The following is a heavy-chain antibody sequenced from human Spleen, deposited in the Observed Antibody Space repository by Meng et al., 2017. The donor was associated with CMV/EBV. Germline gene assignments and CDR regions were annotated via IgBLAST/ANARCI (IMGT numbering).Heavy chain of an antibody. CDR3: ARVFDGAYPNWFDP. Sequence: SGDSVSRGSFYWSWIRQPPGKGLEWIGYIYYSGSTEYNPSLRSRVTISVDTSKNQFSLNLSSVTAADTAVYYCARVFDGAYPNWFDPWGQGSLVTVS. CDR2: IYYSGST. J-gene: IGHJ5*02. D-gene: IGHD4-17*01. V-gene: IGHV4-61*01. CDR1: GDSVSRGSFY.